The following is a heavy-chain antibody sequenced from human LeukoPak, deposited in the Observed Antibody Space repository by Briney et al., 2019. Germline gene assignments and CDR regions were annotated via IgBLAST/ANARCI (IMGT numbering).Heavy chain of an antibody. CDR2: IYHSGST. D-gene: IGHD4-17*01. J-gene: IGHJ6*02. CDR3: ARLKSSDYGDFRYYYYGMDV. Sequence: PSETLSLTCTVSGGSISSGGYYWSWIRQPPGKGLEWIGYIYHSGSTYYNPSLKSRVTISVDTSKNQFSLKLSSVTAADTAVYYCARLKSSDYGDFRYYYYGMDVWGQGTTVTVSS. V-gene: IGHV4-30-2*01. CDR1: GGSISSGGYY.